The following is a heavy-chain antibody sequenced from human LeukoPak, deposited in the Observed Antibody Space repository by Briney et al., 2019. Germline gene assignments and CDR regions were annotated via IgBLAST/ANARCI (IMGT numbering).Heavy chain of an antibody. V-gene: IGHV1-46*01. D-gene: IGHD3-3*01. CDR3: ATYDFWSGYYPFDY. J-gene: IGHJ4*02. CDR1: GYTFTNYY. CDR2: VNPTGGST. Sequence: VASVKVSCKASGYTFTNYYMHWVRQAPGQGLEWMGIVNPTGGSTSYAQKFQGRVTMTEDTSTDTAYMELSSLRSEDTAVYYCATYDFWSGYYPFDYWGQGTLVTVSS.